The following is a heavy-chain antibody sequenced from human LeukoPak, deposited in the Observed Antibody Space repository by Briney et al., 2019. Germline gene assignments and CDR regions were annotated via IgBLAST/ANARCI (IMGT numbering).Heavy chain of an antibody. V-gene: IGHV4-39*01. D-gene: IGHD3-22*01. CDR2: IYYSGST. CDR1: GGSISSSSYY. J-gene: IGHJ4*02. Sequence: SETLSLTCTVSGGSISSSSYYWGWIRQPPGKGLEWIGSIYYSGSTYYNPSLKSRVTISVDTSKNQFSLKLSSVTAADTAVYYCARGYYDSSGPFDYWGQGTLVTVSS. CDR3: ARGYYDSSGPFDY.